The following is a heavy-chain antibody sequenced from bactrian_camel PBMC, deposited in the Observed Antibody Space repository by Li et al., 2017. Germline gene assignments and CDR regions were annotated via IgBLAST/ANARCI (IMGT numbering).Heavy chain of an antibody. Sequence: HVQLVESGGGSVQAGGSLRLSCAASGYFYCSYDMSWYRQPPGKEREWVAGIDRDGNTMYADSVKGRFTLSRDNTKNTVYLQMKMLKPEDTAMYYCAADPAPCSTGWPAIRFGTGYRGQGTQVTVS. D-gene: IGHD6*01. V-gene: IGHV3S53*01. CDR3: AADPAPCSTGWPAIRFGTGY. CDR1: GYFYCSYD. CDR2: IDRDGNT. J-gene: IGHJ6*01.